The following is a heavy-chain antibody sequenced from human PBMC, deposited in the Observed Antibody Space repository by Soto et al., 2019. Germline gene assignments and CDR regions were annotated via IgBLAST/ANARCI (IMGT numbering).Heavy chain of an antibody. CDR1: GFSLSTSGVG. J-gene: IGHJ4*02. CDR2: IYWDDDK. CDR3: AHSKSYNWHPSLDY. V-gene: IGHV2-5*02. Sequence: QITLKESGPTLVKPTQTLTLTCTFSGFSLSTSGVGVGWIRQPPGKALEWLALIYWDDDKSYSPSLKSRLTITQDTSKNQVVLTMTKMDPVDTATYYCAHSKSYNWHPSLDYWGQGILVTVFS. D-gene: IGHD1-1*01.